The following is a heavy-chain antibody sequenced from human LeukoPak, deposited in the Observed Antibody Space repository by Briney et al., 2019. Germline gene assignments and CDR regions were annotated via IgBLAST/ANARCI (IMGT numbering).Heavy chain of an antibody. CDR3: ARVREGYYDSSGYYFDY. D-gene: IGHD3-22*01. Sequence: GSSVKVSCMASGGTFSSYAISWVRQAPGQGLEWMGGIIPIFGTANYAQKFQGRVTITTDESTSTAYMELSSLRSEDTAVYYCARVREGYYDSSGYYFDYWGQGTLVTVSS. CDR1: GGTFSSYA. CDR2: IIPIFGTA. V-gene: IGHV1-69*05. J-gene: IGHJ4*02.